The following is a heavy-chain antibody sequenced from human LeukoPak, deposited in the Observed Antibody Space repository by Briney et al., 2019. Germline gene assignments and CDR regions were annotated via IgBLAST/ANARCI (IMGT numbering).Heavy chain of an antibody. J-gene: IGHJ4*02. CDR2: ISSSSSYI. V-gene: IGHV3-21*01. D-gene: IGHD3-10*01. Sequence: GGSLRLSCAASGFTFSSYSMNWVRQAPGKGLEWVSSISSSSSYIYYADSVKGRFTISRDNAKNSLYLQMNSLRAEDTAVYYCARDHYGSGNYYSFFDYWGQGTLVTVSS. CDR3: ARDHYGSGNYYSFFDY. CDR1: GFTFSSYS.